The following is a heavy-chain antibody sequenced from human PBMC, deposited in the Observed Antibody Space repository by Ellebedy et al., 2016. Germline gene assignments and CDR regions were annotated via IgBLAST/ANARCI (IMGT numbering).Heavy chain of an antibody. D-gene: IGHD5-12*01. CDR2: INHGGTT. CDR1: GGSFSTYY. V-gene: IGHV4-34*01. Sequence: SETLSLTCAIYGGSFSTYYWSWVRQPPGKGLDWLGEINHGGTTNYNPSLKSRVTISVDTSKNQFSLKLRYVTAADTAVYYCSRGVATDDWGQGTLVTVSS. CDR3: SRGVATDD. J-gene: IGHJ4*02.